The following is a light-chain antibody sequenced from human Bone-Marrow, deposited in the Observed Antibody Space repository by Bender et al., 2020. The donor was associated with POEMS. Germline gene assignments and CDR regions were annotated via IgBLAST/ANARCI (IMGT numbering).Light chain of an antibody. Sequence: QSALTQPRSVSGSPGQSVTISCTGTSSDVGGYNYVSWYQQHPGKAPKLIIYDVNKRPSGVPDRFSGSKSGNTASLTISGLQAEDEADYYCCSYAGNYIFGFGSETKVTVL. CDR3: CSYAGNYIFG. CDR2: DVN. J-gene: IGLJ1*01. CDR1: SSDVGGYNY. V-gene: IGLV2-11*01.